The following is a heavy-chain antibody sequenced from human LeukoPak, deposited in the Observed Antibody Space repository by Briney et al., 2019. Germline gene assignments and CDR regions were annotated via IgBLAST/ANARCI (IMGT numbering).Heavy chain of an antibody. D-gene: IGHD3-22*01. V-gene: IGHV3-23*01. CDR1: GFTFSSYA. J-gene: IGHJ1*01. CDR2: ISGSGGST. Sequence: GGSLRLSCAASGFTFSSYAMSWVRQAPGKGLEWVSAISGSGGSTYYADSVKGRFTISRDNSKNTLYLQMSSLRAEDTAVYYCAKDSGYYDSSGYYYYFQHWGQGTLVTVSS. CDR3: AKDSGYYDSSGYYYYFQH.